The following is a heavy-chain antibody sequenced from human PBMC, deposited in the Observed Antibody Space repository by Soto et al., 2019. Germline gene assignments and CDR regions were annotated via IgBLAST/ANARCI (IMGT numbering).Heavy chain of an antibody. Sequence: QVQLQQWGAGLLKPSETLSLTCAVYGGSFSGDYWSWIRQPPGKGLEWIGEINHSGSTNYNPSLKSRVTISVDTSKNQFSLKLSSVTAADTAVYYCARDPLRGYSYGFDYWGQGTLVTVSS. J-gene: IGHJ4*02. CDR2: INHSGST. CDR1: GGSFSGDY. V-gene: IGHV4-34*01. D-gene: IGHD5-18*01. CDR3: ARDPLRGYSYGFDY.